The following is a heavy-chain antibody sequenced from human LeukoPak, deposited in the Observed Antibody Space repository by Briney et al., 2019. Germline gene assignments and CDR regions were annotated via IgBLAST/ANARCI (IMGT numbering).Heavy chain of an antibody. CDR1: GFTFSSYA. J-gene: IGHJ4*02. Sequence: GGSLRLSCSASGFTFSSYAMHWVRQAPGKGLEYVSAVSSNGGTTYYADSVKGRFTISRDNSKNTLYLQMGSVRAEDMAVYYCARWGSTSCYDYWGQGTLVTVSS. D-gene: IGHD2-2*01. CDR2: VSSNGGTT. V-gene: IGHV3-64*02. CDR3: ARWGSTSCYDY.